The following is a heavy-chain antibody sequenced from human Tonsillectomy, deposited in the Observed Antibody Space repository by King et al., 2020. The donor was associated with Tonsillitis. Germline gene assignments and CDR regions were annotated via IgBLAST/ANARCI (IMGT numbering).Heavy chain of an antibody. D-gene: IGHD1-26*01. CDR2: IYYSGSI. Sequence: QLQESGPGLVKPSETLSLTCTVSGGSISIYYWNWIRQPPGKELEWVGYIYYSGSINYNPSLKSRVTISVDTSQNQFSLTLTSVTAADTRAYYCAGGGRDSGSPGRVYYWGQGTLVTVSS. J-gene: IGHJ4*02. CDR1: GGSISIYY. CDR3: AGGGRDSGSPGRVYY. V-gene: IGHV4-59*01.